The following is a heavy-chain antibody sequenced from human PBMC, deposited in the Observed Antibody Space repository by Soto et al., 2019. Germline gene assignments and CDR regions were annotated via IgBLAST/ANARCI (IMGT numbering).Heavy chain of an antibody. CDR2: ISYDGSNK. J-gene: IGHJ4*02. D-gene: IGHD3-22*01. CDR3: AKGSADSRPYYFDY. Sequence: GGSLRLSCAASGFTFGSYAMHWVRQAPGKGLEWLAVISYDGSNKYYADSVKGRFTISRDNSNNVLYLQMNSLRAEDTAIYYCAKGSADSRPYYFDYWGPGTLVTVSS. CDR1: GFTFGSYA. V-gene: IGHV3-30-3*01.